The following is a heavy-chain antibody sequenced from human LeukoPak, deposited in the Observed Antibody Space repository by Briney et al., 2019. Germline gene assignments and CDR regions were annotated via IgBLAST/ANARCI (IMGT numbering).Heavy chain of an antibody. D-gene: IGHD1-26*01. CDR2: IYSGGST. J-gene: IGHJ4*02. V-gene: IGHV3-53*01. CDR1: GFTFSSYS. Sequence: PGGSLRLSCAASGFTFSSYSMNWVRQAPGKGLEWVSVIYSGGSTYYADSVKGRFTFSRDNSKNTLYLQMNSLRVEDTAMYYCARLGGRYYFDYWGQGTLVTVSS. CDR3: ARLGGRYYFDY.